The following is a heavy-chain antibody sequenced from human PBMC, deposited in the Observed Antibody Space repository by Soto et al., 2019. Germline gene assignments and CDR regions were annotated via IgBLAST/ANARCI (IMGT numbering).Heavy chain of an antibody. CDR3: ATGGHNDGYNFYHGMDV. CDR2: VIPLFDTA. J-gene: IGHJ6*02. CDR1: GGIFTNNA. D-gene: IGHD3-16*01. Sequence: QVQVVQSGAEVKKPGSSVKVSCKVSGGIFTNNAISWVRQAPGQGLEWLGGVIPLFDTAYYAQIFRGRIRISADGANTPAYMELSGLTSADTAVYFCATGGHNDGYNFYHGMDVWGQGTTVTVS. V-gene: IGHV1-69*01.